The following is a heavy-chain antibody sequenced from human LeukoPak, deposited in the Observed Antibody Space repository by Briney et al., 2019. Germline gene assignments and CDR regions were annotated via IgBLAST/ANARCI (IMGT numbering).Heavy chain of an antibody. CDR3: ARDSPHPRIAAAGPDGDY. Sequence: QPGGSLRLSCAASGFTFSCYWMSWVRQARGRGLEWVANIKQDGSEKYYVDSVKGRFTISRDNAKNSLYLQMNSLRTEDTAVYYCARDSPHPRIAAAGPDGDYWGQGTLVTVSS. V-gene: IGHV3-7*01. J-gene: IGHJ4*02. CDR1: GFTFSCYW. D-gene: IGHD6-13*01. CDR2: IKQDGSEK.